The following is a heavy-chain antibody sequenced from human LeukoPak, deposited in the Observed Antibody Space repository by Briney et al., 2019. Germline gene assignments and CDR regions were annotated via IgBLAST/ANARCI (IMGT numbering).Heavy chain of an antibody. D-gene: IGHD1-26*01. CDR1: GFTFSSYG. CDR3: AKDQGGGATKPSGY. V-gene: IGHV3-30*18. CDR2: ISYDGSNK. J-gene: IGHJ4*02. Sequence: GGSLRLSCAASGFTFSSYGMHWVRQAPGKGLEWVAVISYDGSNKYYADSVKGRFTISRDNSKNTLYLQMNSLRAEDTAVYYCAKDQGGGATKPSGYWGQGTLVTVSS.